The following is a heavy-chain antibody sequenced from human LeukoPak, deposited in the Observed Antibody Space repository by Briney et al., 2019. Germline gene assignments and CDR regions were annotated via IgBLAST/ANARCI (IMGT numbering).Heavy chain of an antibody. CDR2: ISGSGGST. CDR1: GFTFSSYA. V-gene: IGHV3-23*01. CDR3: AKRATDNWYFDL. Sequence: PGGSLRLSCAASGFTFSSYAMSWVRQAPGKGLEWVSGISGSGGSTYYADSVKGRLTISRDNSKNTLYLQMNSLRAEDTAVYYCAKRATDNWYFDLWGRGTLVTVSS. J-gene: IGHJ2*01.